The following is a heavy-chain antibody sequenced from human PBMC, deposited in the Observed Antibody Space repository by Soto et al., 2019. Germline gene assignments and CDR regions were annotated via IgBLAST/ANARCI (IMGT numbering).Heavy chain of an antibody. Sequence: QVQLVQSGAEVKKPGSSVKVSCKASGGTFSSYAISWVRQAPGQGLEWMGGIIPIFGTANYAQKFQGRVTITADKSTSTAYMELSRLRSEDTAVYYCARDIPPYYYDSSGTNDAFDIWGQGTMVTVSS. CDR3: ARDIPPYYYDSSGTNDAFDI. CDR1: GGTFSSYA. J-gene: IGHJ3*02. D-gene: IGHD3-22*01. V-gene: IGHV1-69*06. CDR2: IIPIFGTA.